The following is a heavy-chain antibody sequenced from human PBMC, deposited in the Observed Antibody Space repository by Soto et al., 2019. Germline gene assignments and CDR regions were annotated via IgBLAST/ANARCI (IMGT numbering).Heavy chain of an antibody. Sequence: SLRLSCAASGFTFSSYAMSWVRQAPGKGLEWVSAISGSGGSTYYADSVKGRFTISRDNSKNTLYLQMNSLRAEDTAVYYFAKDLWGPAAGFDYWGQGTLVTVSS. CDR1: GFTFSSYA. D-gene: IGHD2-2*01. J-gene: IGHJ4*02. V-gene: IGHV3-23*01. CDR3: AKDLWGPAAGFDY. CDR2: ISGSGGST.